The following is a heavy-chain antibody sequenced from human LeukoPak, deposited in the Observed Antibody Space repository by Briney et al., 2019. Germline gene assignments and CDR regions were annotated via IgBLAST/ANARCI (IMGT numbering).Heavy chain of an antibody. CDR1: GNSISSGYY. D-gene: IGHD3-3*01. CDR3: ARLNALRFLEVDI. V-gene: IGHV4-38-2*01. CDR2: IYHSGST. Sequence: MASETLSLTCAVSGNSISSGYYWGWIRQPPGKGLEWIGSIYHSGSTYYNPSLKSRVTISVDTSKNQFSLKLSSVTAADTAVYYCARLNALRFLEVDIWGQGTMVTVSS. J-gene: IGHJ3*02.